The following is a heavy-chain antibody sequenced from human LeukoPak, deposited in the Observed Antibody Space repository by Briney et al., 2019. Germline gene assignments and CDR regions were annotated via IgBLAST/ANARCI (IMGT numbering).Heavy chain of an antibody. CDR2: IYYSGIT. CDR3: ARGTYYYDSSGYHFDY. D-gene: IGHD3-22*01. Sequence: PSETLSLTCTVSGGSISSGDYYWSWIRQPPGKGLEWIGYIYYSGITYYNPSLQSRGNISVDTSKNQFSLKLSSVTAADTAVYYCARGTYYYDSSGYHFDYWGQGTLVTVSS. CDR1: GGSISSGDYY. V-gene: IGHV4-30-4*01. J-gene: IGHJ4*02.